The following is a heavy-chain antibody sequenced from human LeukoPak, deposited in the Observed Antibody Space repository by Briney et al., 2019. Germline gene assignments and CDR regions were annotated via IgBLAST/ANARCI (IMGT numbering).Heavy chain of an antibody. CDR2: IYHSGST. J-gene: IGHJ4*02. CDR3: ARVDGDGYSL. D-gene: IGHD5-24*01. V-gene: IGHV4-39*07. CDR1: GGSISSSSYY. Sequence: SETLSLTCTVSGGSISSSSYYWGWIRQPPGKGLEWIGSIYHSGSTYYNPSLKSRVTISVDTSKNQFSLKLSSVTAADTAVYYCARVDGDGYSLWGQGTLVTVSS.